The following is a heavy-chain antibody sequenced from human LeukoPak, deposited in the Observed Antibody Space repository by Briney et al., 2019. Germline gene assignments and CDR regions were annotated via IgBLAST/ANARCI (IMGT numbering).Heavy chain of an antibody. Sequence: PGGSLRLSCAASGFTFSNYGMHWVRQAPGKGLEWVAVISYDGSNKYYADSVKGRFTISRDNSKNTLYLQMNSLRAEDTAVYYCAKDFPLSPTYYDILWAPYYYGMDVWGQGTLVTVSS. J-gene: IGHJ6*02. D-gene: IGHD3-9*01. CDR1: GFTFSNYG. CDR3: AKDFPLSPTYYDILWAPYYYGMDV. V-gene: IGHV3-30*18. CDR2: ISYDGSNK.